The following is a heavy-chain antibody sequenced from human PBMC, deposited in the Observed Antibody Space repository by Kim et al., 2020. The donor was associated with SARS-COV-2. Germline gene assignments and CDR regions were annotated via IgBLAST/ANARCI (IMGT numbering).Heavy chain of an antibody. D-gene: IGHD3-9*01. CDR1: GGSFSGYY. J-gene: IGHJ4*01. V-gene: IGHV4-34*01. CDR2: INHSGST. CDR3: ARSGQLRYFDWLRGPFDY. Sequence: SETLSLTCAVYGGSFSGYYWSWIRQPPGKGLEWIGEINHSGSTNYNPSLKSRVTISVDTSKNQFSLKLSSVTAADTAVYYCARSGQLRYFDWLRGPFDY.